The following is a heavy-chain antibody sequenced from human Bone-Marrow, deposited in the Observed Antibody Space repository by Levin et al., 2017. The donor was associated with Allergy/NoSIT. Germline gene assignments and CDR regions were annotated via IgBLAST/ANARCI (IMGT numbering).Heavy chain of an antibody. J-gene: IGHJ3*01. CDR1: GFTFRNAV. Sequence: GGSLRLSCAASGFTFRNAVLHWVRQTPGQRPEWVAIIWDDGSKIYYADSVKGRFTISRDNYKNTLFLQMDSLRLEDTAMYYCARGAIVWGQGTMVTVSS. CDR3: ARGAIV. V-gene: IGHV3-30-3*01. D-gene: IGHD3-16*01. CDR2: IWDDGSKI.